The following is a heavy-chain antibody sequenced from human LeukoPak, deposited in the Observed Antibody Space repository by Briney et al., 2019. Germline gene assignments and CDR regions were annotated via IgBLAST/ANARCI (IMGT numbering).Heavy chain of an antibody. CDR3: ARDGLRGSGSLSNFPDY. CDR1: GFTFTSYG. V-gene: IGHV1-18*01. Sequence: GASVKVSCKASGFTFTSYGISWVRQAPGQGLEWMGWISAYSGNTNYAQKVQGRVTMTTDTSTSTAYMELRSLRSDDTAVYYCARDGLRGSGSLSNFPDYWGQGTLVTVSS. D-gene: IGHD3-10*01. CDR2: ISAYSGNT. J-gene: IGHJ4*02.